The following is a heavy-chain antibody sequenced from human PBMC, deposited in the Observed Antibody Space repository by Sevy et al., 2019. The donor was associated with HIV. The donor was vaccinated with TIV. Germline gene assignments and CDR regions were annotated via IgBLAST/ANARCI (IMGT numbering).Heavy chain of an antibody. V-gene: IGHV3-11*01. J-gene: IGHJ4*02. CDR3: AREFRYSSSWYADY. Sequence: GGSLRLSCAASGFTFSDYYMSWIRQAPGKGLEWVSYISSSGSTIYYADSVKGRFTISRDNAKNSLYLQMNSLIAEDTAVYYCAREFRYSSSWYADYWGQGTLVTVSS. CDR2: ISSSGSTI. D-gene: IGHD6-13*01. CDR1: GFTFSDYY.